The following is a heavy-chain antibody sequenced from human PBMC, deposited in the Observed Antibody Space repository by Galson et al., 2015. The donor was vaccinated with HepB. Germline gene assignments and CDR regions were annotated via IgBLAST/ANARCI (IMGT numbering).Heavy chain of an antibody. CDR2: INPSGGAT. D-gene: IGHD4-17*01. CDR3: ARGSSGDYRAFDI. CDR1: GYTFAGYY. Sequence: SCKASGYTFAGYYIHWVRQAPGQGLEWMGRINPSGGATNYAQKFQGRVTMTRDTSISTAYMELSRLRSDDTVVYYCARGSSGDYRAFDIWGQGTMLTVSS. V-gene: IGHV1-2*05. J-gene: IGHJ3*02.